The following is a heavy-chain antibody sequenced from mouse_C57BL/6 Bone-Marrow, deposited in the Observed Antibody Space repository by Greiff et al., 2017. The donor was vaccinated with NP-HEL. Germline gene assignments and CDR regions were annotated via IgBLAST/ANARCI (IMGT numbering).Heavy chain of an antibody. CDR3: ASLIYYYGSSYLFDY. Sequence: QVQLQQPGAELVKPGASVKLSCKASGYTFTSYWMHWVKQRPGQGLEWIGRIYPGDGDTNYNGKFKGKATLTADKSSSTAYMQLSSLTSEDSAVYFCASLIYYYGSSYLFDYWGQGTTLTVSS. V-gene: IGHV1-64*01. J-gene: IGHJ2*01. D-gene: IGHD1-1*01. CDR2: IYPGDGDT. CDR1: GYTFTSYW.